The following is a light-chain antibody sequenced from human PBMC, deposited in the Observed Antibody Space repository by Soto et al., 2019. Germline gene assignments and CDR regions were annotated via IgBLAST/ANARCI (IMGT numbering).Light chain of an antibody. CDR1: QSISSY. CDR2: AAS. CDR3: QQSYSTPWT. J-gene: IGKJ1*01. Sequence: DIQMTQSPSSLSAQVGDRLTITSRASQSISSYLNWYQQKPGKAPKLLIYAASSLQSGVPSRFSGSGSGTDFTLTISSLQPEDFATYYCQQSYSTPWTFGQGTKVDIK. V-gene: IGKV1-39*01.